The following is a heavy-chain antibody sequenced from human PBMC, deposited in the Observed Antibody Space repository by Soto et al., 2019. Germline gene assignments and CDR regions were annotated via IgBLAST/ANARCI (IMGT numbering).Heavy chain of an antibody. CDR2: ISHDGSNK. CDR1: GFSFSTYG. V-gene: IGHV3-30*03. CDR3: SRTDYSSSLYYFHS. D-gene: IGHD6-13*01. J-gene: IGHJ4*02. Sequence: PGGSLRLSCGASGFSFSTYGMLWVRQPPGKGLEWVSFISHDGSNKYYADSVKGRFTISRDNSKNTLFVQMDNLRAEDTAIYYCSRTDYSSSLYYFHSWGQGTLVTVSS.